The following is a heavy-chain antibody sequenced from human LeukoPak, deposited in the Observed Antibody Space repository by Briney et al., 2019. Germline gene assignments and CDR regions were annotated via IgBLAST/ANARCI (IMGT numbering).Heavy chain of an antibody. Sequence: TSVKVSCKASGYTFTGYYMHWVRQAPGQGLEWMGRINPNSGGTNYAQKFQGRVTMTRDTSISTAYMELSRLRSDDTAVYYCARDGCSGGSCSKFDPWGQGTLVTVSS. V-gene: IGHV1-2*06. J-gene: IGHJ5*02. D-gene: IGHD2-15*01. CDR3: ARDGCSGGSCSKFDP. CDR1: GYTFTGYY. CDR2: INPNSGGT.